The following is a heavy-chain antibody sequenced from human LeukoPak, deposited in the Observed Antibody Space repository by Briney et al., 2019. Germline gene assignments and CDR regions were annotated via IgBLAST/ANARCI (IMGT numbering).Heavy chain of an antibody. CDR1: GYTFTSYA. D-gene: IGHD5-18*01. CDR3: ARDLEYSYGYSY. V-gene: IGHV1-3*01. Sequence: ASVKVSCKASGYTFTSYAMHWVRQAPGQRLEWMGWINAGNGNTKYSQKFQGRVTITRDTSASTAYMKLSSLRSEDTAVYYCARDLEYSYGYSYWGQGTLVTVSS. J-gene: IGHJ4*02. CDR2: INAGNGNT.